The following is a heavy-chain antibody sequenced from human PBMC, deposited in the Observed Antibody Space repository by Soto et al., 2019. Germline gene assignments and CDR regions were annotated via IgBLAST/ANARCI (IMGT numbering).Heavy chain of an antibody. D-gene: IGHD3-22*01. Sequence: QVQLVESGGGVVQPGRSLRLSCAASGFTFSSYGMHRVRQAPGKGLEWVAVIWYDGSNKYYADSVKGRFTISRDNSKNMLYLQMNSLRAEDTAVYYCARDRATYYYDSSGYYPALGYWGQGTLVTVSS. V-gene: IGHV3-33*01. CDR1: GFTFSSYG. J-gene: IGHJ4*02. CDR2: IWYDGSNK. CDR3: ARDRATYYYDSSGYYPALGY.